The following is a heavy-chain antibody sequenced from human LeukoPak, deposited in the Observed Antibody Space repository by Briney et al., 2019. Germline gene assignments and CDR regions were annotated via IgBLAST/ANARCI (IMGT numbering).Heavy chain of an antibody. CDR1: GFTFSSHD. D-gene: IGHD3-22*01. J-gene: IGHJ4*02. CDR3: ARVPYYYDRSGNYYFDY. Sequence: GGSLRLSCLGSGFTFSSHDMDWVRQAPGKGLEWVTVISYDGSNKYYTDSVKGRFTISRDNSKNTLYLQMNSLRAEDTAVYYCARVPYYYDRSGNYYFDYWGQGTLVTVSS. V-gene: IGHV3-30*03. CDR2: ISYDGSNK.